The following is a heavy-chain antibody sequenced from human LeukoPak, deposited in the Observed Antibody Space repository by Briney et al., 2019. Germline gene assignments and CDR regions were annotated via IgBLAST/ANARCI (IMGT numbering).Heavy chain of an antibody. CDR2: ISYTGTT. J-gene: IGHJ3*02. Sequence: SETLSLTCTVSGGSINSYYWSWIRQSPGKGLEWIGYISYTGTTKYNSSLQTRVTMSVDTSKNQFSLRLGSVTAADTAMYYCARQSGDTYGKSNLWPDAFDIWGQGTMVTVSP. CDR1: GGSINSYY. CDR3: ARQSGDTYGKSNLWPDAFDI. V-gene: IGHV4-59*08. D-gene: IGHD2-21*01.